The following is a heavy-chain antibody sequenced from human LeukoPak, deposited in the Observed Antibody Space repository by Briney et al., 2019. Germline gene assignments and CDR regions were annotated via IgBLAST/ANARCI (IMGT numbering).Heavy chain of an antibody. V-gene: IGHV1-24*01. CDR3: ATESDCSSTSCSDY. CDR2: FDPEDGET. D-gene: IGHD2-2*01. CDR1: GYTLTELS. Sequence: GASVKVSCKASGYTLTELSMHWVRQAHGKGLEWMGGFDPEDGETIYAQKFQGRVTMTEDTSTDTAYMELSSLRSEDTAVYYCATESDCSSTSCSDYWGQGTLVTVSS. J-gene: IGHJ4*02.